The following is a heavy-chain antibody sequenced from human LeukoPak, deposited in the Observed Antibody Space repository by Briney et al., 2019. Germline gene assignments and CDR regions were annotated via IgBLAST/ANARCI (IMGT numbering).Heavy chain of an antibody. Sequence: PSETLSLTCAVSGYSISSGYYWGWIRQPPGKGLEWIGSIYHSGSTYYNPSLKSRVTISVDTSKDQFSLKLSSVTAADTAVYYCAGGYDYYDSSGYPTFNFDYWGQGTLVTVSS. J-gene: IGHJ4*02. CDR3: AGGYDYYDSSGYPTFNFDY. CDR2: IYHSGST. D-gene: IGHD3-22*01. V-gene: IGHV4-38-2*01. CDR1: GYSISSGYY.